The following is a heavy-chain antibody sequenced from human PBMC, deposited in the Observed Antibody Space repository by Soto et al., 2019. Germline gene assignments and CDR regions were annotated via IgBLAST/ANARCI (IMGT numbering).Heavy chain of an antibody. V-gene: IGHV1-69*12. CDR2: IIPIFGTA. Sequence: QVQLVQSGAEVKKPGSSVKVSCKASGGTFSSYAISWVRQAPGQGLEWMGVIIPIFGTANYAQKFQGRVTITADESTSTAYMELSSLRSEDTAVYYCASPTPLDFWSGYYPKDYYYGMDVWGQGTKVTVSS. D-gene: IGHD3-3*01. CDR1: GGTFSSYA. J-gene: IGHJ6*02. CDR3: ASPTPLDFWSGYYPKDYYYGMDV.